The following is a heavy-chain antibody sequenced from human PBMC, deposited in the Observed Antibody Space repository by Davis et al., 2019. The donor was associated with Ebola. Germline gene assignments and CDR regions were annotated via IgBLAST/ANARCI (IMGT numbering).Heavy chain of an antibody. CDR3: ARHLGWSTYYYYGMDV. J-gene: IGHJ6*02. Sequence: MPSETLSLTCTVSGGSISSYYWSWIRQPPGKGLEWIGYIYYSGSTNYNPSLKSRVTISVDTSKNQFSLKLSSVTAADTAVYYCARHLGWSTYYYYGMDVWGQGTTVTVSS. CDR2: IYYSGST. V-gene: IGHV4-59*01. CDR1: GGSISSYY. D-gene: IGHD1-26*01.